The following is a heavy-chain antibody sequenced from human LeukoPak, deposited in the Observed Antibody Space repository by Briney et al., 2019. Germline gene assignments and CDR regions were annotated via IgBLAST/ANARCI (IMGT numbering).Heavy chain of an antibody. CDR1: GFTVSSNY. V-gene: IGHV3-66*02. D-gene: IGHD6-13*01. CDR3: ARDKYSSSRDYYYYYMDV. J-gene: IGHJ6*03. Sequence: GGSLRLSCAASGFTVSSNYMSWVRQAPGKGLEWVSVIYSGGSTYYADSVKGRFTISRDNSKNTLYLQMNSLRAEDTAVYYCARDKYSSSRDYYYYYMDVWGKGTTVTVSS. CDR2: IYSGGST.